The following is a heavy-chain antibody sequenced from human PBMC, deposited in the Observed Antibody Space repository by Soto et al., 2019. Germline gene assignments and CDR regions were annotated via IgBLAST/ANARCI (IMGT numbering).Heavy chain of an antibody. CDR2: IYNSGST. V-gene: IGHV4-31*03. CDR1: GGSISNGGYY. CDR3: ARSSRSYFEY. J-gene: IGHJ4*02. Sequence: QVQLQESGPGLVKPSQTLSLTCTVSGGSISNGGYYWSWIRQHPGKGLEWIGYIYNSGSTYYNPSLKSRITISANTSKNQFSLKVSSVTAADTAVYYCARSSRSYFEYWGQGTLVTVS.